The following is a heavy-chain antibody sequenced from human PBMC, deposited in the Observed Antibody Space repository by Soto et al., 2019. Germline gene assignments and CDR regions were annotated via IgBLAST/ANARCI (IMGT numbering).Heavy chain of an antibody. D-gene: IGHD6-13*01. CDR1: GGTFSSYP. J-gene: IGHJ6*03. V-gene: IGHV1-69*04. CDR2: IIPILGIA. CDR3: AREGDIAAAGNDRYYYYYYYMDV. Sequence: QVQLVQSGAEVKKPGSSVKVSCKASGGTFSSYPISWVRQAPGQGLEWMGRIIPILGIANYAQKFQGRVTITADKSTSTAYMELSSLRSEDTAVYYCAREGDIAAAGNDRYYYYYYYMDVWGKGTTVTVSS.